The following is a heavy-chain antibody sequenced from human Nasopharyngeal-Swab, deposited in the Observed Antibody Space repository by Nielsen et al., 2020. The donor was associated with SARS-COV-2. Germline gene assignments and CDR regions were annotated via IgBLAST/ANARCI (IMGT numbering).Heavy chain of an antibody. CDR1: GYTFTSYD. CDR2: MNPNSGNT. Sequence: VKVSCKASGYTFTSYDINWVRQATGQGLEWMGWMNPNSGNTGYAQKFQGRVTMTRNTSISTAYMELSSLRSDDTAVYYCARIPTVVTQSDYWGQGTLVTVSS. J-gene: IGHJ4*02. D-gene: IGHD4-23*01. CDR3: ARIPTVVTQSDY. V-gene: IGHV1-8*01.